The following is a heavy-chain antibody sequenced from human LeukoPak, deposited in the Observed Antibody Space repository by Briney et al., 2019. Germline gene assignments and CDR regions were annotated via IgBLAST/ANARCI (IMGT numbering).Heavy chain of an antibody. J-gene: IGHJ4*02. CDR1: GGSISRCY. D-gene: IGHD2-15*01. Sequence: SETLSLTCTVSGGSISRCYWSWIRQSPGKGLEWIGYIYSSGSTNYNPSLKSRVTISIDTSKNQFSLKLSSVTAADTAVYYCARHAGSRYCSGGSCPPATPFDYWGQGTLVTVSS. V-gene: IGHV4-59*08. CDR3: ARHAGSRYCSGGSCPPATPFDY. CDR2: IYSSGST.